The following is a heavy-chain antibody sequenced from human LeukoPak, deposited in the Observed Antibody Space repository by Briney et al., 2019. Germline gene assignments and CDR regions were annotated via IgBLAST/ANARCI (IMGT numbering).Heavy chain of an antibody. CDR1: GDSVSSKSVA. J-gene: IGHJ4*02. D-gene: IGHD2-15*01. Sequence: SQTLSLTCAISGDSVSSKSVAWNWIRQSPSRGLEWLGRTYYRSKWYNEYAVSVKSRITINPDTSKNPFSLQLNSVTPEDTAVYYCARASGYFDYWGQGTLVTVSP. V-gene: IGHV6-1*01. CDR3: ARASGYFDY. CDR2: TYYRSKWYN.